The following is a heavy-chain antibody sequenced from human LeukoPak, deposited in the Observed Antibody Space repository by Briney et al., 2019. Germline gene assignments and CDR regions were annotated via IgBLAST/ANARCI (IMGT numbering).Heavy chain of an antibody. CDR3: ARQTFIRGNWYDP. CDR1: GGXXXSGXXX. D-gene: IGHD3-10*01. Sequence: GGXXXSGXXXWSWIRQPPGKGXXWIGYIYHSGSTYYNPSLKSRVTISVDRSKNQFSLKLSSVTAADTAVYYCARQTFIRGNWYDPWGQGTLVTVSS. V-gene: IGHV4-30-2*01. CDR2: IYHSGST. J-gene: IGHJ5*02.